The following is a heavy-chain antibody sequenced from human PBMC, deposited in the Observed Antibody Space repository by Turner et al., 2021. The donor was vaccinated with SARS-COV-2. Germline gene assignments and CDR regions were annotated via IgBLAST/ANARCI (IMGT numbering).Heavy chain of an antibody. D-gene: IGHD6-19*01. J-gene: IGHJ4*02. CDR3: VSKGQVAVAGFDS. Sequence: EVQLVESGGGLVQPGESLRLSCVASGFAFSNYWMTWVRQAPGKGLEWVANIKQDGGEKYFVDSVPGRFTISRDNAENSLYLQMNSLRVEDTAMYDCVSKGQVAVAGFDSWGQGTLVTVSS. CDR2: IKQDGGEK. V-gene: IGHV3-7*01. CDR1: GFAFSNYW.